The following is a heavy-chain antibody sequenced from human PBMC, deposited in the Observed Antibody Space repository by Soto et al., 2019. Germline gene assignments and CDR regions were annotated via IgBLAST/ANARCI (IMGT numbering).Heavy chain of an antibody. Sequence: SGPALVNTTETLTLTCTFSGLSLGSGRLGVSWIRQPPGKALEWLAHIFSNDDKSYSTSLRSRLTISKDTSRGQVVLTMTNMDPMDSATYYCALIKDCSRTDCYLASFDPWGQGTLVTVSS. J-gene: IGHJ5*02. V-gene: IGHV2-26*01. CDR2: IFSNDDK. CDR3: ALIKDCSRTDCYLASFDP. D-gene: IGHD2-2*01. CDR1: GLSLGSGRLG.